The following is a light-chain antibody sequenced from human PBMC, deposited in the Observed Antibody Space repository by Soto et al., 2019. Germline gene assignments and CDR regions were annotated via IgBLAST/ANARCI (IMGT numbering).Light chain of an antibody. V-gene: IGKV3D-15*01. Sequence: EVLLTQSPATLSVSPGESVTLSCRASQSINTFLAWYQQKPGQAPRLLIYDASTRATGFPARFSGSGSGTEFTLTISSLQSEDFAVYYCQQYNNWPLTFGGGTTVEIK. CDR2: DAS. J-gene: IGKJ4*01. CDR1: QSINTF. CDR3: QQYNNWPLT.